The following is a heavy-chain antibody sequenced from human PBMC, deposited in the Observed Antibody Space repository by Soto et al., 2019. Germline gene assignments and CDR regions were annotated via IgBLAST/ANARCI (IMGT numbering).Heavy chain of an antibody. CDR3: ARERPILRFLERDCYLDV. Sequence: EVQLVESGGGLVQPGGSLRLSCAASGFTFSSYAMHWVRQAPGKGLEYVSAISSNGGSTYYANSVKGRFTISRDNSKNTLYLQMGSLRAEDMAVYYCARERPILRFLERDCYLDVWGTGTTGTVSS. V-gene: IGHV3-64*01. CDR1: GFTFSSYA. CDR2: ISSNGGST. J-gene: IGHJ6*03. D-gene: IGHD3-3*01.